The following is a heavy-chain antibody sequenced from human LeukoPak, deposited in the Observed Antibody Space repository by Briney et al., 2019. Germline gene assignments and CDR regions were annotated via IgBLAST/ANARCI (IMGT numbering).Heavy chain of an antibody. J-gene: IGHJ4*02. Sequence: PSETLSLTCTVSGGSITGYHWTWGRQPPGKGLEWIGDIHYSGLANYNPSVKSRLSISLDTSKNQFALKLNSVIAADTAGYYCGRLEHCYNGCCYFDVWGQGILVTVSP. CDR3: GRLEHCYNGCCYFDV. D-gene: IGHD2-15*01. CDR1: GGSITGYH. V-gene: IGHV4-59*08. CDR2: IHYSGLA.